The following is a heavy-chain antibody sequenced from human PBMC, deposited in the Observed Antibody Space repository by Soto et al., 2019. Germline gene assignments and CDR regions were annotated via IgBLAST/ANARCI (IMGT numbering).Heavy chain of an antibody. D-gene: IGHD3-3*01. CDR2: IRSKANTYAT. CDR1: GFTFSGSA. V-gene: IGHV3-73*02. Sequence: EVQLVESGGGLVQPGGSLKLSCAASGFTFSGSAMHWVRQASGKGLEWVGRIRSKANTYATAYAMSVKGRFTISRDDSRNTAYLQMNSLKPEDTAVYYCARGFYDFWSGHPKRLDYWGQGTVVTVSS. J-gene: IGHJ4*02. CDR3: ARGFYDFWSGHPKRLDY.